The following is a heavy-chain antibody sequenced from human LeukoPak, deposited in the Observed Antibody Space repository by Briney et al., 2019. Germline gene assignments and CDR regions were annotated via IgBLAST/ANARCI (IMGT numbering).Heavy chain of an antibody. J-gene: IGHJ4*02. CDR1: GYTFTNYY. Sequence: ASVKVSCKASGYTFTNYYMHWVRQAPGQGLEWMGMIIPSGGNTNFAQNFQGRVTMTRDMSTSTFYMELSSLRSEDTAVYYCARDSISRDTDFDYWGQGTLVTVSS. CDR3: ARDSISRDTDFDY. D-gene: IGHD5-24*01. V-gene: IGHV1-46*01. CDR2: IIPSGGNT.